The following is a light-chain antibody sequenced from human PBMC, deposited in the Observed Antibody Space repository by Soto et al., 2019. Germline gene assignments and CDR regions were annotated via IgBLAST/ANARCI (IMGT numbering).Light chain of an antibody. V-gene: IGKV1-5*03. Sequence: DIPMTQSPSTLSASVGDRVTITCRASQSLGPFLAWYQQKPGRAPKLLIYTASVLETGVPSRFSGSGSETEFTLTISSPQPDDFATYYCQQYKHYSTFGQWTKLDIK. J-gene: IGKJ2*01. CDR3: QQYKHYST. CDR1: QSLGPF. CDR2: TAS.